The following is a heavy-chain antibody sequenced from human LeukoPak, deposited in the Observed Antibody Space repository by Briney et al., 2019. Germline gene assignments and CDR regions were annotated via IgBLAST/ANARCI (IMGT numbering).Heavy chain of an antibody. Sequence: GGSLRLSCAASGFTFSAYSMNWVRQAPGKGLEWVSRIESGGSRTRYADSVKGRFTISRDNAKNTLDLQMNSLRAEETAVYYCASATFDYWGQGTLVTVSS. CDR3: ASATFDY. V-gene: IGHV3-74*01. CDR1: GFTFSAYS. CDR2: IESGGSRT. J-gene: IGHJ4*02.